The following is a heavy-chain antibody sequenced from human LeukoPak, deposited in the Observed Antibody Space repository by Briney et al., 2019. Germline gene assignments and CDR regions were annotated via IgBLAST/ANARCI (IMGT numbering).Heavy chain of an antibody. D-gene: IGHD6-13*01. V-gene: IGHV1-69*01. Sequence: SVKVSCKASVGTFSSYAISWVRQAPGQGLEWMGGIIPIFGTANYAQKFQGRVTITADESTSTAYMELSSLRSEDTAVYYCARSAGTGYNWFDPWGQGTLVTVSS. J-gene: IGHJ5*02. CDR2: IIPIFGTA. CDR1: VGTFSSYA. CDR3: ARSAGTGYNWFDP.